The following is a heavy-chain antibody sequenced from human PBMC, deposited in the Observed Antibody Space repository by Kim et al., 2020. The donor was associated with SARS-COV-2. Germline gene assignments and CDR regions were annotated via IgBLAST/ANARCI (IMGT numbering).Heavy chain of an antibody. CDR1: GFSFDTYA. Sequence: GGSLRLSCATSGFSFDTYAMNWVRQAPGRGPEWVSSISRTSDIIYYRDSVKGRFIISRDNAKNSLFLQMSSLRVEDTAVYFCARVRSMNRGFMNNMDVWGQGTMVTVSS. D-gene: IGHD3-10*01. V-gene: IGHV3-21*01. CDR3: ARVRSMNRGFMNNMDV. CDR2: ISRTSDII. J-gene: IGHJ6*02.